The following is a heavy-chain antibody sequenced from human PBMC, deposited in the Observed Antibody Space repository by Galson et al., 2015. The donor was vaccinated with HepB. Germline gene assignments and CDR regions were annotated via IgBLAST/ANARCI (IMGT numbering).Heavy chain of an antibody. D-gene: IGHD2-2*01. CDR3: AKRAGIVVVPAAMIDY. CDR2: ISGSGGST. Sequence: SLRLSCAASGFTFSSYAMSWVRQAPGKGLEWVSAISGSGGSTYYADSVKGRFTISRDNSKNTLYLQMNSLRAEDTAVYYCAKRAGIVVVPAAMIDYWGQGTLVTVSS. V-gene: IGHV3-23*01. CDR1: GFTFSSYA. J-gene: IGHJ4*02.